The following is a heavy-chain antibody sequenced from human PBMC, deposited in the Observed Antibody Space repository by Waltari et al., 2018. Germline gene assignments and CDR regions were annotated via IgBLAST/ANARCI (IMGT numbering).Heavy chain of an antibody. CDR3: ARVGGYTIPRTDNWFDP. D-gene: IGHD1-26*01. CDR1: GGTFSSSA. J-gene: IGHJ5*02. Sequence: QVQLVQSGAEVKKPGSSVKVSCKASGGTFSSSAISWVRQAPGQGLEWMGGIIPIFGTANYAQKFQGRVTITADESTSTAYMELSSLRSEDTAVYYCARVGGYTIPRTDNWFDPWGQGTLVTVSS. V-gene: IGHV1-69*01. CDR2: IIPIFGTA.